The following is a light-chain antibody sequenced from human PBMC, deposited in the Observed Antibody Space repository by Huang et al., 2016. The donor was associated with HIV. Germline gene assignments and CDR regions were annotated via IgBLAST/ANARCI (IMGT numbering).Light chain of an antibody. CDR3: QQYDSLPRT. J-gene: IGKJ3*01. CDR1: RHIYSY. V-gene: IGKV1-33*01. Sequence: DIQMTQSPSSLSASIGDRVTITWRASRHIYSYLNWYQHRPGKAPKFLIYDAANLEVGVPSRFSGSGSGRNFTLIISSLQPEDFATYYCQQYDSLPRTFGPGTKV. CDR2: DAA.